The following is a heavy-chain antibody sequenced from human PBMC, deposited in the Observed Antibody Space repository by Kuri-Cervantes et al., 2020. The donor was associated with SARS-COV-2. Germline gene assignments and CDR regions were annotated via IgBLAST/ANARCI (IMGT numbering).Heavy chain of an antibody. D-gene: IGHD2-2*01. CDR1: GGSISGGGYS. CDR3: ARELVVPAATGYYYYGMDV. J-gene: IGHJ6*02. CDR2: IYHSGST. Sequence: LRLSCAVSGGSISGGGYSWSWIRQPPGKGLEWIGYIYHSGSTYYNPSLKSRVTISVDRSKNQFSLKLSSVTAADTAVYYCARELVVPAATGYYYYGMDVWGQGTTVTVSS. V-gene: IGHV4-30-2*01.